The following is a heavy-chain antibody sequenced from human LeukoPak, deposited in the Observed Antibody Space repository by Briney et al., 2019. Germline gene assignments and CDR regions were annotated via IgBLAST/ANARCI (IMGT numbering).Heavy chain of an antibody. CDR3: AKLRIVGATTDAFDT. Sequence: GGSLRLSCAASGFTFDDYAMHWVRQAPGKGLEWVSAISGSGGSTYYADSVKGRFTISRDNSKNTLYLQMNSLRAEDTAVYYCAKLRIVGATTDAFDTWGQGTMVTVSS. CDR2: ISGSGGST. J-gene: IGHJ3*02. D-gene: IGHD1-26*01. V-gene: IGHV3-23*01. CDR1: GFTFDDYA.